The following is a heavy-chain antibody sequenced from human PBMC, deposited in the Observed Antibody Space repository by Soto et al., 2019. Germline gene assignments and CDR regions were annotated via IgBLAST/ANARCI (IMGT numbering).Heavy chain of an antibody. D-gene: IGHD6-6*01. Sequence: PSETLSLTCTVSGGSISSYYWSWIRQPAGKGLEWIGRIYTSVSTNYNPSLKSRVTMSVDTSKNQFSLKLSSVTAADTAVYYCARLRGYSSSSAWETYYYYGMDVWGQGTTVTVSS. J-gene: IGHJ6*02. CDR2: IYTSVST. CDR3: ARLRGYSSSSAWETYYYYGMDV. CDR1: GGSISSYY. V-gene: IGHV4-4*07.